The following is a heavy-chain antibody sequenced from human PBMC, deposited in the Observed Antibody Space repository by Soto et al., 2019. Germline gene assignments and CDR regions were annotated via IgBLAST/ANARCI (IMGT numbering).Heavy chain of an antibody. V-gene: IGHV4-59*01. Sequence: PSETLSLTCTVSGGSISSYYWSWIRQPPGKGLEWIGYIYYSGSTNYNPSLKSRVTISVDTSKNQFSLKLSSVTAADTAVYYCARVGYSHTAMVEYYFDYWGQGTLVTVSS. D-gene: IGHD5-18*01. CDR3: ARVGYSHTAMVEYYFDY. CDR1: GGSISSYY. CDR2: IYYSGST. J-gene: IGHJ4*02.